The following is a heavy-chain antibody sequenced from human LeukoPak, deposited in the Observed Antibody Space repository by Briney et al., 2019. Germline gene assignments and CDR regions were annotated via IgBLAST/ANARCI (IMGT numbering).Heavy chain of an antibody. J-gene: IGHJ4*02. CDR1: GYTITNYG. CDR2: ISAYNGNT. V-gene: IGHV1-18*01. Sequence: ASVKVSCKASGYTITNYGISWVRQAPGQGLEWMGWISAYNGNTNYAQKLQGRVTMTTDTSTSTAYMELRSLRSDDTAVYYCARDPLEDYDFWSGYDYWGQGTLVTVSS. CDR3: ARDPLEDYDFWSGYDY. D-gene: IGHD3-3*01.